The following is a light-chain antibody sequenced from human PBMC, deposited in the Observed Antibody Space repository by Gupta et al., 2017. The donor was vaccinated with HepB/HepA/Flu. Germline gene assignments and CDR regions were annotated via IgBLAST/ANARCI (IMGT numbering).Light chain of an antibody. J-gene: IGLJ2*01. CDR2: DVI. CDR1: SSDVGNYNY. V-gene: IGLV2-14*03. Sequence: QSALTQPASVSASPGQSITISCTGTSSDVGNYNYVSWYQQHPGTAPKLMIYDVIDRPSGVSNRFSGSKSGTTASLTISGLQAEDEADYHCRSYKSSSTQVVFGGGTKLTVL. CDR3: RSYKSSSTQVV.